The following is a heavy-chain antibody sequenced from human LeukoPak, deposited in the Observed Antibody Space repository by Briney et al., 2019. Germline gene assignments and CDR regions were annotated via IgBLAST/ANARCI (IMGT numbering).Heavy chain of an antibody. V-gene: IGHV1-46*01. J-gene: IGHJ5*02. CDR2: INPSGGST. CDR3: ARSRVAASS. D-gene: IGHD6-6*01. Sequence: ASVKVFCKASGYTFTSYYMHWVRQAPGQGLEWMGIINPSGGSTSYAQKFQGRVTMTRDTSISTAYMELSRLRSDDTAVYYCARSRVAASSWGQGTLVTVSS. CDR1: GYTFTSYY.